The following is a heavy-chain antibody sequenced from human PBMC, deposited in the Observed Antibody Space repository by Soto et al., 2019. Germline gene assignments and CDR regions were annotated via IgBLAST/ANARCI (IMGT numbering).Heavy chain of an antibody. CDR2: INAGNGNT. CDR3: AKSATVPAAIAY. D-gene: IGHD2-2*02. Sequence: ASLKVSCSASGYTFTSYAMHWVRQAPGQRLEWMGWINAGNGNTKYSQKFQGRVTITRDTSASTAYMELSSLRSEDTAVYYCAKSATVPAAIAYWGQGTLVTSPQ. J-gene: IGHJ4*02. CDR1: GYTFTSYA. V-gene: IGHV1-3*01.